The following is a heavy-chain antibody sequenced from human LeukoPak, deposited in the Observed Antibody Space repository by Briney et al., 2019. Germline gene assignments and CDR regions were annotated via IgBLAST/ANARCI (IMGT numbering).Heavy chain of an antibody. J-gene: IGHJ4*02. Sequence: GGSLRLSCAASGFTFSNAWMSWVRQAPGKGLEWVGRIKSKTDGGTTDCAAPVKGRFTISRDDSKNTLYLQMNSLKTEDTAVYYCTTVRPVRYSSSWYGDDYWGQGTLVTVSS. CDR3: TTVRPVRYSSSWYGDDY. CDR1: GFTFSNAW. CDR2: IKSKTDGGTT. D-gene: IGHD6-13*01. V-gene: IGHV3-15*01.